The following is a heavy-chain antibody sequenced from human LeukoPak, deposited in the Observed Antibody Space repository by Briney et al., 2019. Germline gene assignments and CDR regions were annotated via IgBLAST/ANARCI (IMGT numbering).Heavy chain of an antibody. Sequence: GGSLRLSCAGSGYTFGDHGMNWVRQAPGKGLECVSGLNPNGGNIGYADSVKGRFTISRDNAKNSLYLHMNSLRAEDTALYYCARDRSYGAFQDWGQGTLVTVSS. CDR3: ARDRSYGAFQD. CDR2: LNPNGGNI. CDR1: GYTFGDHG. J-gene: IGHJ4*02. D-gene: IGHD1-26*01. V-gene: IGHV3-20*04.